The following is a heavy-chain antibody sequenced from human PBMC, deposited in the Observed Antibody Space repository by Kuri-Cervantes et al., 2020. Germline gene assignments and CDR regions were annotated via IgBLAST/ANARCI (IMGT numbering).Heavy chain of an antibody. J-gene: IGHJ4*02. CDR1: GFTFSRYH. D-gene: IGHD6-13*01. V-gene: IGHV3-23*01. CDR3: ARESIAAAGIG. CDR2: ISNSGAHT. Sequence: GGSLRLSCVASGFTFSRYHMDWVRQAPGKGLESISSISNSGAHTYYADSVKGRFTISRDNSKNTLYLQMNSLRAEDTAVYYCARESIAAAGIGWGQGTLVTVSS.